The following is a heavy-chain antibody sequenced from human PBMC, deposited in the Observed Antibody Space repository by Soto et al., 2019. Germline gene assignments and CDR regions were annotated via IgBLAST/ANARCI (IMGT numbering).Heavy chain of an antibody. CDR3: AREGVTYSGSYYNAFDI. D-gene: IGHD1-26*01. J-gene: IGHJ3*02. CDR1: GFTFSSYA. Sequence: QVHLVESGGGVVQPGRSLRLSCAASGFTFSSYAMHWVRQAPGKGLEWVAVISYDGSNKYYADSVKGRFTISRDNSKNTLDPQMNSLRAEDTAVYYCAREGVTYSGSYYNAFDIWGQGTMVTVSS. CDR2: ISYDGSNK. V-gene: IGHV3-30-3*01.